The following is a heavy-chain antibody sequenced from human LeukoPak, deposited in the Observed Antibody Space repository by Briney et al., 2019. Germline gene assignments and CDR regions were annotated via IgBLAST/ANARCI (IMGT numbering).Heavy chain of an antibody. CDR3: APLADIVVVPAASLKIDY. V-gene: IGHV3-NL1*01. D-gene: IGHD2-2*01. J-gene: IGHJ4*02. CDR1: GYTFSSYG. CDR2: IYSDNT. Sequence: PGRSLRLSCAASGYTFSSYGMHWVRQAPGKGLEWVSFIYSDNTHYSDSVKGRFTISRDNSKNTLYLQMNSLRAEDTAVCYCAPLADIVVVPAASLKIDYWGQGTLVTVSS.